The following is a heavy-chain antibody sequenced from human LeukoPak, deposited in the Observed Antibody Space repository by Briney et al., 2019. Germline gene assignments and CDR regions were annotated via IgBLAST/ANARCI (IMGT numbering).Heavy chain of an antibody. CDR3: AREPGTDYRKYYFDY. Sequence: GGSLRLSCAASGFTVSSYYMSWVRQAPDMGLEWVSVLYNGGTTYYADSVKGRFTISRDNSKNTVYLQMDSLRGEDTAVYYCAREPGTDYRKYYFDYWAREPWSPSPQ. CDR1: GFTVSSYY. J-gene: IGHJ4*02. D-gene: IGHD3/OR15-3a*01. CDR2: LYNGGTT. V-gene: IGHV3-53*01.